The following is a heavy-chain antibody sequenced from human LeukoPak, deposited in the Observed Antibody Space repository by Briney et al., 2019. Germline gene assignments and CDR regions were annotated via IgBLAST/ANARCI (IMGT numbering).Heavy chain of an antibody. D-gene: IGHD1-26*01. Sequence: SETLSLTCTVSGYSISSGYYWGWIRQPPGKGLEWIGSIYHSGSTYYNPSLKSRVTISVDTSKNQFSLKLSSVTAADTAVYYCARVVSEGYFDYWGQGTLVTVSS. CDR1: GYSISSGYY. CDR3: ARVVSEGYFDY. V-gene: IGHV4-38-2*02. CDR2: IYHSGST. J-gene: IGHJ4*02.